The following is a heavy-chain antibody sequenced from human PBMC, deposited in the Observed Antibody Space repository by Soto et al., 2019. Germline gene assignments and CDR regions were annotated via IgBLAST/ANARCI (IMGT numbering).Heavy chain of an antibody. CDR1: VGSISSCGYY. CDR3: ARGRPKRLYDYVWGNYQYTRDAFDY. CDR2: VYYTGST. Sequence: PAETRSLTCTFSVGSISSCGYYWNWILQHPGRGLELMGDVYYTGSTSYNPSLNSRVTMSVDTSKNQFSLTLSSVTAADTAVYYCARGRPKRLYDYVWGNYQYTRDAFDYWGQGTPVTVPQ. D-gene: IGHD3-16*01. J-gene: IGHJ4*02. V-gene: IGHV4-31*03.